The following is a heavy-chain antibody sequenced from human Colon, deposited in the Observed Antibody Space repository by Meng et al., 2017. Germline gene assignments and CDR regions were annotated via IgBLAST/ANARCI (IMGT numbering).Heavy chain of an antibody. Sequence: GGSLRPSCAAPGITFGSHSMNWVRQAPGKGLEWVPYISSGSGYIYYADSLKGRITISRDNAKNSLYLQINSLRAEDTAVYYCARGYSSAWGYFDYWGQGSLVTVSS. V-gene: IGHV3-21*01. CDR3: ARGYSSAWGYFDY. J-gene: IGHJ4*02. CDR1: GITFGSHS. CDR2: ISSGSGYI. D-gene: IGHD6-25*01.